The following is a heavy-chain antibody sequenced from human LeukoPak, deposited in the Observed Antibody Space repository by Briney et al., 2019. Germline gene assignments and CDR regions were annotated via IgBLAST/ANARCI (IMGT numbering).Heavy chain of an antibody. CDR3: AKNKGGATSY. CDR1: GFTFSSYS. Sequence: GGSLRLSCAASGFTFSSYSMNWVRQAPGEGQEWVSYISSFSGTIYYADSVKGRFTISRDNSKNSLYLRMESLRAEDTAVYYCAKNKGGATSYWGQGTLVTVSS. CDR2: ISSFSGTI. J-gene: IGHJ4*02. D-gene: IGHD1-26*01. V-gene: IGHV3-48*01.